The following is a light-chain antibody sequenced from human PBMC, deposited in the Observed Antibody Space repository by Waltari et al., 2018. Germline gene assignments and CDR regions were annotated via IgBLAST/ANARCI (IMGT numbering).Light chain of an antibody. V-gene: IGKV3-20*01. CDR2: GAS. Sequence: EIVLPQSRGTMSLSPGERATLSCRASQSVSRTLAWYQQKPGQAPKLLIYGASIRATGIPDRFTGSGSGTDFSLTISSLEPEDFAIYFCQHYVRLPATFGQGTKVEIK. CDR1: QSVSRT. CDR3: QHYVRLPAT. J-gene: IGKJ1*01.